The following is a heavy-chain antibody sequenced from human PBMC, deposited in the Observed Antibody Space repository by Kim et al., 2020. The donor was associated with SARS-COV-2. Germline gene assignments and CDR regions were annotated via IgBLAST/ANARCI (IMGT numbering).Heavy chain of an antibody. CDR2: YSEGST. CDR3: AKDNDY. J-gene: IGHJ4*02. Sequence: YSEGSTYYADSVQGRFTISRDNSKNTLDLEMNSLRAEDTAVYYCAKDNDYWGQGTLVTVSS. V-gene: IGHV3-53*01.